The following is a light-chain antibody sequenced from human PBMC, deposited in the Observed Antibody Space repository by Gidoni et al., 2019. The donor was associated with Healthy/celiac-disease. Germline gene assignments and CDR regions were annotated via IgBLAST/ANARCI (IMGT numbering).Light chain of an antibody. Sequence: EIVLTQSPGTLSLSPGERATLSCRASQSVRSSYLAWYQQKPGQAPRLLIYGASSRATGIPDRFSGSGSGTDFTLTISRLEPEDFAVYYCQQYGSSPQFGPGTKVDIK. CDR3: QQYGSSPQ. J-gene: IGKJ3*01. CDR1: QSVRSSY. V-gene: IGKV3-20*01. CDR2: GAS.